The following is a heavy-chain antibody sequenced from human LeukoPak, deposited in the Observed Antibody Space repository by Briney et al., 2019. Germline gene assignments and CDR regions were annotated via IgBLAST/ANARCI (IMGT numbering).Heavy chain of an antibody. D-gene: IGHD2-2*01. V-gene: IGHV3-43D*03. CDR1: GFTFDDYA. Sequence: GGSLRLSCAASGFTFDDYAMHWVRQAPGKGLEWVSLISWDGDNTYYADSVEGRFTISRDNSKYSLYLQMNSLRAEDTALYYCAKGGYCSSTSCYEVIDHWGQGTLVTVSS. CDR3: AKGGYCSSTSCYEVIDH. J-gene: IGHJ4*02. CDR2: ISWDGDNT.